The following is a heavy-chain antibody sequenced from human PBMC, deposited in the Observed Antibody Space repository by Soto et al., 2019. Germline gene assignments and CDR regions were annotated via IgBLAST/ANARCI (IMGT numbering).Heavy chain of an antibody. Sequence: ASVKVSCKASGYTFTGYYMHWVRQAPGQGLEWMGWINPGNGNTRHSQKFQGRVTITRDTSASTAYMELSSLRSEDTAVYYCARGASSVTTFYFDLWGRGTLVTVSS. CDR2: INPGNGNT. V-gene: IGHV1-3*01. CDR3: ARGASSVTTFYFDL. J-gene: IGHJ2*01. CDR1: GYTFTGYY. D-gene: IGHD4-17*01.